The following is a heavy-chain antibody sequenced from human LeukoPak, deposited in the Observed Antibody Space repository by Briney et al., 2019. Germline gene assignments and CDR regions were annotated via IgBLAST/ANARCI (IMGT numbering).Heavy chain of an antibody. CDR2: ISAYNGNT. V-gene: IGHV1-18*01. CDR3: ARGRAGVWFGESFGF. D-gene: IGHD3-10*01. J-gene: IGHJ4*02. CDR1: GYTFTSYG. Sequence: GASVKVSCKASGYTFTSYGISWVRQAPGQGLEWMGWISAYNGNTNYAQKLQGRVTMTTDTSTSTAYMELRSLRSDDTAVYYCARGRAGVWFGESFGFWGQGTLVTVSS.